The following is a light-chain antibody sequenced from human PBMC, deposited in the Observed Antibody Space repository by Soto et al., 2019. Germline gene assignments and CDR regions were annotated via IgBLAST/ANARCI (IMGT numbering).Light chain of an antibody. CDR3: CSYAGSRVV. V-gene: IGLV2-23*01. J-gene: IGLJ2*01. CDR2: EGS. Sequence: QSALTQPASVSGSPGQSITISCTVTSSDIGYFNLVSWYQQHPGKAPKLMIYEGSKRSSGVSNRFSGSKSGNTASLTISRLQAEDEADYYCCSYAGSRVVFGGGTKVTVL. CDR1: SSDIGYFNL.